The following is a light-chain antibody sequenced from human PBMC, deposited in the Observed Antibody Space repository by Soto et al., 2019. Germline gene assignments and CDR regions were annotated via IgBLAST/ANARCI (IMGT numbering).Light chain of an antibody. J-gene: IGKJ3*01. Sequence: DIVMTQSPLSLPVTPGEPASISCRSSQSLLHSNGYNYLDWYLQKPGQSPLLLIHLSSNRASGVPDRFSVMGSGTDFTVKISRVEAGDVGVYYCMQDLQIPRGFSFGPGTKVDIK. CDR1: QSLLHSNGYNY. V-gene: IGKV2-28*01. CDR2: LSS. CDR3: MQDLQIPRGFS.